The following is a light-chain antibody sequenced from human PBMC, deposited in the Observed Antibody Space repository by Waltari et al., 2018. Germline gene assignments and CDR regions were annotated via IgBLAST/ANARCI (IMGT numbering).Light chain of an antibody. Sequence: EIVLTQSPATLSLSPGERATLSCRASQSVSSYLAWYKQKPGQVPSLLIYDASNRATGIPPRFSGSGSETDFTLTISSLEPEDFAVYYCQQRSNWPRTFGQGTKLEIK. V-gene: IGKV3-11*01. CDR2: DAS. J-gene: IGKJ2*01. CDR3: QQRSNWPRT. CDR1: QSVSSY.